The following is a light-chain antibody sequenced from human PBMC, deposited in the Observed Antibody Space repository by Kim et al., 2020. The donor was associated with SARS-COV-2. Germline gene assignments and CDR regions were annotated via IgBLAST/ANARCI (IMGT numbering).Light chain of an antibody. CDR3: QHYDSYSWT. CDR2: DAS. CDR1: QNIGSW. V-gene: IGKV1-5*01. Sequence: DIQMTQSPSTLSASVGDRVTITCRASQNIGSWLAWYQQRPGKVPKLLVSDASTLKSGVPSRFRGSGSGTEFTLTISSLQPDDFATYFCQHYDSYSWTFGPGTKVDIK. J-gene: IGKJ1*01.